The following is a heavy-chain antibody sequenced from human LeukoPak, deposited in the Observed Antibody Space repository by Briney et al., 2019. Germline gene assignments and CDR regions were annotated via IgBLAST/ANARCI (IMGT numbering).Heavy chain of an antibody. CDR2: IYYSGST. V-gene: IGHV4-59*01. CDR1: GGSISSYY. J-gene: IGHJ4*02. CDR3: ARGDYYDSSGYYKISY. Sequence: SETLSLTCNVSGGSISSYYWSWIRQPPGKGLEWIGYIYYSGSTNYNPSLKSRVTISVDTSKNQFSLKLSSVTAADTAVYYCARGDYYDSSGYYKISYWGQGTLVTVSS. D-gene: IGHD3-22*01.